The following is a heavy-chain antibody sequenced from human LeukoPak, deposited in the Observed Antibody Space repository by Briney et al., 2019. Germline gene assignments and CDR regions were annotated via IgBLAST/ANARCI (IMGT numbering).Heavy chain of an antibody. CDR2: IYYSGST. CDR1: GGSISSGDYY. V-gene: IGHV4-30-4*01. D-gene: IGHD1-14*01. J-gene: IGHJ4*02. CDR3: ASLDDPDTG. Sequence: PSQTLSLTCTVSGGSISSGDYYWRSIRQPPGKGLELIGYIYYSGSTYYNPSLKSRVTITVDTSKIQFSLKLSSVTAADTAVYYCASLDDPDTGWGQGTLVTVSS.